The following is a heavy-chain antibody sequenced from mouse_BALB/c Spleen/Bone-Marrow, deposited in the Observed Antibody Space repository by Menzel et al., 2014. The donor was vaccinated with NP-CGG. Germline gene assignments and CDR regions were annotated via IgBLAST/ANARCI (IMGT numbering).Heavy chain of an antibody. Sequence: EVKVVESGPEVAKPGASVKIPCKTSGYTFTDYNVDWVKQSQGKSLEWIGDINPNNGGTIYNQKFKGKATLTVDKSSSTAYIELRSLTSEDTAVYYCARRGNYGHAMDYWGQGTSVTVSS. CDR1: GYTFTDYN. J-gene: IGHJ4*01. D-gene: IGHD1-1*02. CDR2: INPNNGGT. CDR3: ARRGNYGHAMDY. V-gene: IGHV1-18*01.